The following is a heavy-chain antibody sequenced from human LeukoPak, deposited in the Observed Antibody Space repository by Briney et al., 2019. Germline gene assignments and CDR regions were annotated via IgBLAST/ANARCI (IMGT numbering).Heavy chain of an antibody. J-gene: IGHJ4*02. CDR2: ISSSGSTI. CDR3: ASLPPTTVVTHVDY. CDR1: GFTFSSYE. V-gene: IGHV3-48*03. Sequence: GGSLRLSCAASGFTFSSYEMNWVRQAPGKGLEWVSYISSSGSTIYYADSVKGRFTISRDNAKNSLYLQMNSLRAEDTAVYYCASLPPTTVVTHVDYWGQGTLVTVSS. D-gene: IGHD4-23*01.